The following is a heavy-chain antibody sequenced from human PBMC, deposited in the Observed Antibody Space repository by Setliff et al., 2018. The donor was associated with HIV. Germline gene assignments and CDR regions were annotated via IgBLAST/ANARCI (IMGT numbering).Heavy chain of an antibody. Sequence: LRLSCAASGFTFDDYAMHWVRQAPGKGLEWVSGISWNSGSIDYADSVKGRFTISRDNAKDSLYLQTNSLRAEDTALYYCAKDRRHGDYYYYHMDVWGKGTTVTV. V-gene: IGHV3-9*01. CDR2: ISWNSGSI. D-gene: IGHD2-21*02. CDR1: GFTFDDYA. CDR3: AKDRRHGDYYYYHMDV. J-gene: IGHJ6*03.